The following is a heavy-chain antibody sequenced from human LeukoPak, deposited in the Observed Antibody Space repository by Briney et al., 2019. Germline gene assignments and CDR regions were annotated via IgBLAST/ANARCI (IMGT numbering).Heavy chain of an antibody. CDR1: GGSISIYY. CDR2: IYTSGST. CDR3: AREAPDIVVVPAAIVGPPSYYYYMDV. J-gene: IGHJ6*03. D-gene: IGHD2-2*01. Sequence: SETLSLTCTVSGGSISIYYWRLIRQPAGKGLEWIGRIYTSGSTNYNPSLKSRVTMSVDTSKNQFSLKLSSVTAADTAVYYCAREAPDIVVVPAAIVGPPSYYYYMDVWGKGTTVTVSS. V-gene: IGHV4-4*07.